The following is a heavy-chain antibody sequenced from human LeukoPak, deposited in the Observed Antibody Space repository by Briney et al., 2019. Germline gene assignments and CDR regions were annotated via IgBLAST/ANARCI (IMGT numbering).Heavy chain of an antibody. CDR1: GYTFTSYG. D-gene: IGHD6-19*01. CDR3: ARESAVAGTGDY. Sequence: ASVKVSCKASGYTFTSYGISWVRQAPGQGLEWMGWISAYNGNTNYAQKLQGRVTMTRDTSTSTAYMELRSLRSDDTAMYYCARESAVAGTGDYWGQGTLVTVSS. CDR2: ISAYNGNT. J-gene: IGHJ4*02. V-gene: IGHV1-18*01.